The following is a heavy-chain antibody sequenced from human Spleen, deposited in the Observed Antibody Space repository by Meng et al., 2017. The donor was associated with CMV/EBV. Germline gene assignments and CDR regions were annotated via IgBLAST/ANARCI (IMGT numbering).Heavy chain of an antibody. J-gene: IGHJ6*02. CDR1: GYTFTGYY. CDR2: INPNSGGT. V-gene: IGHV1-2*02. CDR3: ARVLSLRGAVAGLSYYYGMDV. Sequence: ASVKASCKASGYTFTGYYMHWVRQAPGQGLEWMGWINPNSGGTNYAQKFQGRVTMTRDTSISTAYMELSRLRSDDTAVYYCARVLSLRGAVAGLSYYYGMDVWGQGTTVTVSS. D-gene: IGHD6-19*01.